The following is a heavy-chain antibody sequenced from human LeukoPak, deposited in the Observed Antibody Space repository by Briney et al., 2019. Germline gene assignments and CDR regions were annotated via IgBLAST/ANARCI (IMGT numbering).Heavy chain of an antibody. CDR1: GGTFSGYY. CDR3: ARGSTKRFNSSFDL. Sequence: SETLSLTCAAYGGTFSGYYWSWIRQPPGKGLEWIGEINHSGSTNYNPSLKSRVTISVDTSKNQFSLKLSSVTAADTAVYYCARGSTKRFNSSFDLWGRGTLVTVSS. V-gene: IGHV4-34*01. CDR2: INHSGST. D-gene: IGHD5-24*01. J-gene: IGHJ2*01.